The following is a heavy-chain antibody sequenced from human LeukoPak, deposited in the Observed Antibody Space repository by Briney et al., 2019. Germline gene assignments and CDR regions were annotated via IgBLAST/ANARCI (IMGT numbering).Heavy chain of an antibody. CDR3: ARHFCSGPANLVFDI. V-gene: IGHV4-39*01. CDR2: ISYSGNT. Sequence: PSETLSLTCTVSGGSIISSDYHWGWVRQPPGKGLEWIGTISYSGNTYYNPSLRSRVTISVDTSNNKFSLRLGSVTAAETDGYHCARHFCSGPANLVFDIWGQGTMVTVSS. J-gene: IGHJ3*02. CDR1: GGSIISSDYH. D-gene: IGHD3-3*01.